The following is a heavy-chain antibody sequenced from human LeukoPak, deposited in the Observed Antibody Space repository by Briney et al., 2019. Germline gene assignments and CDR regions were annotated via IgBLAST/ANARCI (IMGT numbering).Heavy chain of an antibody. J-gene: IGHJ1*01. CDR3: SRSPDFWSALDF. D-gene: IGHD3-3*01. CDR2: VSWDSTRM. V-gene: IGHV3-9*01. CDR1: GFNFDAYA. Sequence: GRSLRLSCAASGFNFDAYAMHWVRQVPGRGREWVSGVSWDSTRMAYADSVKGRFTIYRDNAKNSLYLQMTSLRPEDTAVYYCSRSPDFWSALDFWGQGPLVAVSS.